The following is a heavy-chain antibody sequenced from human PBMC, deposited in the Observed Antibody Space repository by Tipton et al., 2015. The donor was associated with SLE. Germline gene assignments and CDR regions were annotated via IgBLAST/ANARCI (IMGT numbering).Heavy chain of an antibody. CDR2: ISAYNGNT. D-gene: IGHD6-13*01. J-gene: IGHJ4*02. CDR1: GYTFTSYG. V-gene: IGHV1-18*01. Sequence: QLVQSGAEVKKPGASVKVSCKVSGYTFTSYGISWVRQAPGQGLEWMGWISAYNGNTNYAQKLQGRVTMTTDTSTSTAYMELRGLRSDDTAVYYCARDPGRESSSPGFDYWGQGTLVTVSS. CDR3: ARDPGRESSSPGFDY.